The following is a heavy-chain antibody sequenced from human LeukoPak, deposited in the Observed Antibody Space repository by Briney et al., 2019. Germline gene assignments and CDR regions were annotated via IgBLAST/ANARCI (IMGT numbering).Heavy chain of an antibody. CDR3: AKDRGDLYYYYYGMDV. J-gene: IGHJ6*02. D-gene: IGHD2-21*02. CDR1: GFTFDDYA. CDR2: ISWNSGSI. V-gene: IGHV3-9*01. Sequence: GRSLRLSCAASGFTFDDYAMHWVRQAPGKGPEWVSGISWNSGSIGYADSVKGRFTISRDNAKNSLYLQMNSLGAEDTALYYCAKDRGDLYYYYYGMDVWGQGTTVTVSS.